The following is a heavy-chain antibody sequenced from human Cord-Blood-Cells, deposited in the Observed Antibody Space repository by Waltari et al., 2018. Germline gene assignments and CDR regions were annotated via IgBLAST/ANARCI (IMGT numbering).Heavy chain of an antibody. CDR2: IIPIVGTA. J-gene: IGHJ3*02. Sequence: QVQLVQSGAEVKKPGSSVKVSCKASGGTFSSYAISWVRQAPGQGLEWMGGIIPIVGTANYAQKFQGRVTITADESTSTAYMELSSLRSEDTAVYYCARDAGTRKFQDIDDAFDIWGQGTMVTVSS. D-gene: IGHD5-12*01. CDR1: GGTFSSYA. V-gene: IGHV1-69*01. CDR3: ARDAGTRKFQDIDDAFDI.